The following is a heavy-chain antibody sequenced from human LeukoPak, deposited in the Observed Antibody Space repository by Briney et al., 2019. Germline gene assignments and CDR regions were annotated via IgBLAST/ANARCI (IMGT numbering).Heavy chain of an antibody. CDR2: ISGYNGNT. CDR3: ARVGSGSYYFDY. Sequence: ASVKVSCKASTYTFTRYGISWVRQAPGQGLEWMGWISGYNGNTNYAQKFLGRVSMTADTATSTAYMELRSLTSDDTAMYYCARVGSGSYYFDYWGQGTLVTVSS. D-gene: IGHD1-26*01. V-gene: IGHV1-18*01. J-gene: IGHJ4*02. CDR1: TYTFTRYG.